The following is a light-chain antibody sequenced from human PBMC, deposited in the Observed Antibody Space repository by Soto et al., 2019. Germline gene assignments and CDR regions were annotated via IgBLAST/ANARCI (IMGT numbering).Light chain of an antibody. J-gene: IGLJ3*02. Sequence: QSVLTQSPSASASLGASVKLTCTLSSGHSTYAIAWHQQQPEKGPRYLMKVNTDGSHNKGDEIPDRFSGSSSGPERYLTISSLQSEDEADYYCQTWGTGSWVFGGGTKLTVL. CDR1: SGHSTYA. CDR2: VNTDGSH. CDR3: QTWGTGSWV. V-gene: IGLV4-69*01.